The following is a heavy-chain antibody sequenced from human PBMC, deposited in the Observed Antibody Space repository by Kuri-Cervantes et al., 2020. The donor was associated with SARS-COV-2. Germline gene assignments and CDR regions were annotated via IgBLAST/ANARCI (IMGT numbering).Heavy chain of an antibody. V-gene: IGHV3-48*02. CDR3: ARDLGTVTVFDY. J-gene: IGHJ4*02. Sequence: ETLSLTCAASGFTFSSYSMNWVRQAPGKGLEWVSCISSSSSTIYYADSVKGRFTISRDNAKNSLYLQMNSLRDEDTAVYYCARDLGTVTVFDYWGQGTLVTVSS. CDR1: GFTFSSYS. D-gene: IGHD4-17*01. CDR2: ISSSSSTI.